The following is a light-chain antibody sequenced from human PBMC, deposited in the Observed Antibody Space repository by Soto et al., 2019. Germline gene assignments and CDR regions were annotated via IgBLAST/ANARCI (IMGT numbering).Light chain of an antibody. CDR1: QSVSSD. Sequence: ELVMTQSPATLSVSPGERATLSCRASQSVSSDLAWYQQKPGQAPRLLIYGAHTRATGVPARFSGSGSGTEFTLTISSPQSEDFAVYYCQQYNNWPPINFGQGTRLEIK. CDR2: GAH. J-gene: IGKJ5*01. CDR3: QQYNNWPPIN. V-gene: IGKV3-15*01.